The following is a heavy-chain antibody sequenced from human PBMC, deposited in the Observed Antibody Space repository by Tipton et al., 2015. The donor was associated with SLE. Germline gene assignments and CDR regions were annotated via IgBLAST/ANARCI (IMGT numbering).Heavy chain of an antibody. D-gene: IGHD5-12*01. Sequence: SLRLSCAASGFTFTNSWMTWVRQAPGKGLEWVANINRDGSEQYYVDSVEGRFTVSRDNAKNSLYLQMNSLRADDTAVYYCARVYTVATQIPFDYWGRGKLVTVSS. CDR3: ARVYTVATQIPFDY. J-gene: IGHJ4*02. CDR2: INRDGSEQ. CDR1: GFTFTNSW. V-gene: IGHV3-7*01.